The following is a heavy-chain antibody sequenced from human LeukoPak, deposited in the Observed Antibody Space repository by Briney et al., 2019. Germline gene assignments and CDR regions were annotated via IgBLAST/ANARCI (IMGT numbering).Heavy chain of an antibody. J-gene: IGHJ4*02. Sequence: SETLSLTCTVSGGSISSSSYYWGWIRQPPGKGLEWIGSIYYSGSTYYNPSLKSRVTISVDTSKNQFSLKLSSVTAADTAVYYCATPEHIWNEGQFDYWGQGTLVTVSS. CDR1: GGSISSSSYY. V-gene: IGHV4-39*01. CDR3: ATPEHIWNEGQFDY. D-gene: IGHD1-20*01. CDR2: IYYSGST.